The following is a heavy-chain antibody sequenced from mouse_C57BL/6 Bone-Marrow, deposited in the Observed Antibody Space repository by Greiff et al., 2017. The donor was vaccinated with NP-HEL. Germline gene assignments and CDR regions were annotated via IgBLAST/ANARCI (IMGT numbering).Heavy chain of an antibody. J-gene: IGHJ3*01. Sequence: VQLQQSGAELARPGASVKLSCKASGYTFTSYGISWVKQRPGQGLEWIGEIYPRSGNTYYNEKFKGKATLTADKSSSTAYMELRSLTSEDSAVYFCARSGGTYWGQGTLVTVSA. V-gene: IGHV1-81*01. CDR3: ARSGGTY. D-gene: IGHD3-1*01. CDR2: IYPRSGNT. CDR1: GYTFTSYG.